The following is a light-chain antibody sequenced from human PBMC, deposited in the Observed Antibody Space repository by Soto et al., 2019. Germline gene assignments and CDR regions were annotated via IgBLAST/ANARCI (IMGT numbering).Light chain of an antibody. CDR2: GAS. CDR1: QSVSSNY. CDR3: QQYDTSPRT. Sequence: EVMLTQSPGTLSLSPGERATLSCRASQSVSSNYLAWYQQKSGQAPRLLIYGASNRATGITDRFSGSGSGTDFTLTIRRLEPEDFAVYSCQQYDTSPRTFGQGTKVEFK. J-gene: IGKJ1*01. V-gene: IGKV3-20*01.